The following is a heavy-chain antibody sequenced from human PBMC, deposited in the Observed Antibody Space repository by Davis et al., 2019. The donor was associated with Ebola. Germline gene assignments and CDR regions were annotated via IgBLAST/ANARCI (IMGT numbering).Heavy chain of an antibody. V-gene: IGHV3-48*01. CDR3: ARDRHLVPAAMDYYYGMDV. CDR2: ISSSSSTI. Sequence: GESLKISCAASGFTFSSYSMNWVRQAPGKGLEWVSYISSSSSTIYYADSVKGRFTISRDNAKNSPYLQMNSLRAEDTAVYYCARDRHLVPAAMDYYYGMDVWGQGTTVTVSS. CDR1: GFTFSSYS. J-gene: IGHJ6*02. D-gene: IGHD2-2*01.